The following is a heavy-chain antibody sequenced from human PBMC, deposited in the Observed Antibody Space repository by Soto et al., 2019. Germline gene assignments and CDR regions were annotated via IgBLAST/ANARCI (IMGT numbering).Heavy chain of an antibody. CDR2: IWYDGSNK. D-gene: IGHD3-10*01. CDR1: GFTFSSYG. V-gene: IGHV3-33*01. CDR3: ARDLHYGSGDAFDI. Sequence: PGGSLRLSCAASGFTFSSYGMHWVRQAPGKGLEWVAVIWYDGSNKYYADSVKGRFTISRDNSKNTLYLQMNSLRAEDTAVYYCARDLHYGSGDAFDIWGQGTMVTVSS. J-gene: IGHJ3*02.